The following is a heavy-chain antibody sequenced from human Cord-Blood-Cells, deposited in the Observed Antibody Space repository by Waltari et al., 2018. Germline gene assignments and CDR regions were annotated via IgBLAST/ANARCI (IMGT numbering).Heavy chain of an antibody. J-gene: IGHJ4*02. CDR3: AKDQVIVVVITLDY. Sequence: EVQLLESGGGLVQAGGSLRLSCAASGFTFSSYAMSWVRQAPGKGLEWVSAISGSGGSTYYADSVKGRFTISRDNSKNTLYLQMNSLRAEDTAVYYCAKDQVIVVVITLDYWGQGTLVTVSS. CDR2: ISGSGGST. D-gene: IGHD3-22*01. V-gene: IGHV3-23*01. CDR1: GFTFSSYA.